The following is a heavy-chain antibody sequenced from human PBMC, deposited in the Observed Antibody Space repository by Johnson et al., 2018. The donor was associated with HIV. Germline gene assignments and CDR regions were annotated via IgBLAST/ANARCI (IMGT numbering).Heavy chain of an antibody. D-gene: IGHD1-26*01. J-gene: IGHJ3*02. CDR2: TSNDGGNK. Sequence: QVQLVESGGGAVQPGRSLRLSCAASGFTFSHYSMHWVRQAPGKGLEWLAVTSNDGGNKYYAASVKGRFTISRDSSKNTLYLQMNTLRADDTALYYCAKDEGGSYAQDAFDIWGQGTMVTVSS. CDR3: AKDEGGSYAQDAFDI. V-gene: IGHV3-30-3*01. CDR1: GFTFSHYS.